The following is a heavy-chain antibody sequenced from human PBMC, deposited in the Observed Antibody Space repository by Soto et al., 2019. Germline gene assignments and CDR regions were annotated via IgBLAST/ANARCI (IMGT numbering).Heavy chain of an antibody. CDR2: IYSGST. D-gene: IGHD3-10*01. CDR1: GGSISSGGYY. CDR3: ARGVTMVRGVIHTPYFDY. V-gene: IGHV4-31*03. Sequence: PSETLSLTCTVSGGSISSGGYYWSWIRQHPGKGLEWIGYIYSGSTYYNPSLKSRVTISVDTSKNQFSLKLSSVTAADTAVYYCARGVTMVRGVIHTPYFDYWGQGTLVTVSS. J-gene: IGHJ4*02.